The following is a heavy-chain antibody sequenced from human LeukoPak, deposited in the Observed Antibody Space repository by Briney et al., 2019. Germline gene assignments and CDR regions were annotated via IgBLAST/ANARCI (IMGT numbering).Heavy chain of an antibody. V-gene: IGHV1-46*01. J-gene: IGHJ5*02. CDR1: GYTFTSYY. CDR2: INPSGGST. Sequence: GASVKVSCKASGYTFTSYYMHWVRQAPGQGLEWMGIINPSGGSTSYAQKFQGRVTMTRDTSTSTVYMELSSLRSEDAAVYYCARDNSPPYYDFWSGYYTGGGYNWFDPWGQGTLVTVSS. CDR3: ARDNSPPYYDFWSGYYTGGGYNWFDP. D-gene: IGHD3-3*01.